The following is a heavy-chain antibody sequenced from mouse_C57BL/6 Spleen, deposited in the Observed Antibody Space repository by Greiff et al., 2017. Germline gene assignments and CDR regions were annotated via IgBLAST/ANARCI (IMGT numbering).Heavy chain of an antibody. J-gene: IGHJ2*01. CDR2: IDPEDGDT. V-gene: IGHV14-1*01. CDR1: GFNIKDYY. D-gene: IGHD1-1*01. Sequence: EVQLQQSGAELVRPGASVKLSCTASGFNIKDYYMHWVKQRPEQGLEWIGRIDPEDGDTDYAPKFQGKATMTADTSSNTAYLQLSSLTSEDTAVYYCTIGPHYDGSSYFDDWGQGTTLTVSS. CDR3: TIGPHYDGSSYFDD.